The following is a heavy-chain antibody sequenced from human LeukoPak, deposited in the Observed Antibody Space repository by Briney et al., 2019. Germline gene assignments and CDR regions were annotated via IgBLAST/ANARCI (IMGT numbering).Heavy chain of an antibody. CDR2: IYYSGST. CDR3: ARGVVAASTQFDY. Sequence: SETLSLTCTVSGGSISSYYWSWIRQPPGKGLEWIGYIYYSGSTNYNPSLKSRVTISVDTSKNQFSLKLSSVTAADTAVYYCARGVVAASTQFDYWGQGPLVTVSS. CDR1: GGSISSYY. J-gene: IGHJ4*02. V-gene: IGHV4-59*01. D-gene: IGHD2-15*01.